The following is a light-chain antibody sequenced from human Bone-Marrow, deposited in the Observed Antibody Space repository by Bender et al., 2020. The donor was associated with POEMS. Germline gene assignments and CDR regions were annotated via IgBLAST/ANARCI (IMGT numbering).Light chain of an antibody. CDR1: DNGVGSYDL. J-gene: IGLJ2*01. CDR2: EDN. V-gene: IGLV2-23*01. Sequence: QSALTQPASVSGSPGQSITISCTGTDNGVGSYDLVSWYQQHPGEAPKLIIYEDNKRPSGVSDRFSGSKSGDTASLTISWLQTEDESTYYCCSYSISTTLIFGGGTKLTVL. CDR3: CSYSISTTLI.